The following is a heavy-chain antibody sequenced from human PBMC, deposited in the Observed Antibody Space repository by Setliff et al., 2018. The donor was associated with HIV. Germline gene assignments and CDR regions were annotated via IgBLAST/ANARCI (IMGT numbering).Heavy chain of an antibody. CDR3: ARDWVTRSNYYGSGSPWYFDF. CDR2: VYASAYS. CDR1: GDSIGDYY. Sequence: SETLSLTCTVSGDSIGDYYWNWIRQPAGKGLEWIGRVYASAYSNYNPSLKSRVTMSVDTSQNQFSLKLRSVNAADTAVYYCARDWVTRSNYYGSGSPWYFDFWGRGILVTGLL. J-gene: IGHJ2*01. V-gene: IGHV4-4*07. D-gene: IGHD3-10*01.